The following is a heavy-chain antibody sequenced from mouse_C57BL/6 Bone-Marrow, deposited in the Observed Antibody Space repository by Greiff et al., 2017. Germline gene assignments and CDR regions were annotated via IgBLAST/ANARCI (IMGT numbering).Heavy chain of an antibody. D-gene: IGHD1-1*01. J-gene: IGHJ2*01. V-gene: IGHV14-4*01. CDR3: TTDYGSSPDY. CDR1: GFNIKDDY. Sequence: VQLQQSGAELVRPGASVKLSCTASGFNIKDDYMHWVKQRPEQGLEWIGWIDPENGDTEYASKFQGKATITADTSSNTAYLQLSSLTSEDTAVYYCTTDYGSSPDYWGQSTTLTVSS. CDR2: IDPENGDT.